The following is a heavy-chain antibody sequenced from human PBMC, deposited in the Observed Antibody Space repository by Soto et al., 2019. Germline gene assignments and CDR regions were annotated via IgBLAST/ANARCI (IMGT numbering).Heavy chain of an antibody. V-gene: IGHV3-9*01. CDR3: AKGDLGELSLGGVDV. D-gene: IGHD3-16*02. J-gene: IGHJ6*02. CDR1: GFIFDDYA. Sequence: EVQLVESGGGSVQPGGSLRLSCRASGFIFDDYAIHWVRQSPGKGLEWVSGISWSSENIRYAESVKGRFTISRDNAKNSVYLQMNSLRPEDTALYYCAKGDLGELSLGGVDVWGQGTTVTVSS. CDR2: ISWSSENI.